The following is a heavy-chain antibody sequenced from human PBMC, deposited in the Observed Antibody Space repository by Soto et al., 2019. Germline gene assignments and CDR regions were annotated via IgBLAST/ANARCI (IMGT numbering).Heavy chain of an antibody. V-gene: IGHV3-21*01. J-gene: IGHJ3*02. CDR1: GFTFSSYS. CDR2: ISSSSSCI. Sequence: PGGSLRLSCAASGFTFSSYSMNWVRQAPGKGLEWVSSISSSSSCIYYADSVKGRLTISRDNSKNTLYLKMNSLRAEDTAVYYCARGGYGSGGRRGAFDIWGQGTMVTVSS. D-gene: IGHD2-15*01. CDR3: ARGGYGSGGRRGAFDI.